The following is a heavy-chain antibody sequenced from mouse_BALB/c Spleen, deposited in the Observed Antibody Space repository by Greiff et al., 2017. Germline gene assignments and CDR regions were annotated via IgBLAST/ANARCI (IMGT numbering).Heavy chain of an antibody. CDR1: GFTFSSYT. Sequence: EVQGVESGGGLVKPGGSLKLSCAASGFTFSSYTMSWVRQTPEKRLEWVATISSGGSYTYYPDSVKGRFTISRDNAKNTLYLQMSSLKSEDTAMYYCTSNPYYYGSSYWYFDVWGAGTTVTVSS. V-gene: IGHV5-6-4*01. D-gene: IGHD1-1*01. CDR3: TSNPYYYGSSYWYFDV. CDR2: ISSGGSYT. J-gene: IGHJ1*01.